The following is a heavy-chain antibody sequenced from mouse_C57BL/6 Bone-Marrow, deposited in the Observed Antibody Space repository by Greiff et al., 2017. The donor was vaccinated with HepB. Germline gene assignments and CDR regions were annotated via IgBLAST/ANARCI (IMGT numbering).Heavy chain of an antibody. CDR3: ARGGYYSNLNWYFDV. Sequence: EVNVVESVAELVRPGASVKLSCTASGFNIKNTYMHWVKQRPEQGLEWIGRIDPANGNTKYAPKFQGKATITADTSSNTAYLQLSSLTSEDTAIYYCARGGYYSNLNWYFDVWGTGTTVTVSS. CDR2: IDPANGNT. J-gene: IGHJ1*03. D-gene: IGHD2-5*01. CDR1: GFNIKNTY. V-gene: IGHV14-3*01.